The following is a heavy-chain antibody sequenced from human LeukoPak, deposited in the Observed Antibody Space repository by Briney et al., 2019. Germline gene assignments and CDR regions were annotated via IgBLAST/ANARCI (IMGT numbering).Heavy chain of an antibody. CDR1: GFTFSSYS. D-gene: IGHD2-2*02. J-gene: IGHJ3*02. V-gene: IGHV3-21*01. Sequence: GGSLRLSCAASGFTFSSYSMNWVRQAPGKGLEWVSSISSSSYIYYADSVKGRSTISRDNAKNSLYLQMNSLRAEDTAVYYCASPGYCSSTSCYTSDDAFDIWGQGTMVTVSS. CDR2: ISSSSYI. CDR3: ASPGYCSSTSCYTSDDAFDI.